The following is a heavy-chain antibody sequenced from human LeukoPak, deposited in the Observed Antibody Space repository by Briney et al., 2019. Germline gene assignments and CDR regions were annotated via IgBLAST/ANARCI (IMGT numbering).Heavy chain of an antibody. D-gene: IGHD1-14*01. CDR3: AKDQGLYND. CDR1: GFTFDDYT. J-gene: IGHJ4*02. CDR2: ISWDGGST. V-gene: IGHV3-43*01. Sequence: GGSLRLSCAASGFTFDDYTMHWVRQAPGKGLEWVSLISWDGGSTYYADSVKGRFTISRDNSKNTLYLQMNSLRAEDTAVYYCAKDQGLYNDWGQGTLVTVSS.